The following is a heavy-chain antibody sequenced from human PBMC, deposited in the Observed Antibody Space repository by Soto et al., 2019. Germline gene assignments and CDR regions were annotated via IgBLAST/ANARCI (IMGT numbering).Heavy chain of an antibody. CDR1: GYTFTSYD. D-gene: IGHD6-13*01. CDR2: MSPQNDKT. V-gene: IGHV1-8*01. CDR3: ARGVDAGLDY. Sequence: QVQLVQSGAEVKKPGASVKVSCKASGYTFTSYDINWVRQATGQGLEWMGWMSPQNDKTGYAQNFQGRVIMTRDTSINTAYLELSSLRPEDTAVYYCARGVDAGLDYWGQGALVTVSS. J-gene: IGHJ4*02.